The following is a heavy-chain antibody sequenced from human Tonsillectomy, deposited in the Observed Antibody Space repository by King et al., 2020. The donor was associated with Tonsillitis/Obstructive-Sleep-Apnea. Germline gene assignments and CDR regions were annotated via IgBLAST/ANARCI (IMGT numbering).Heavy chain of an antibody. V-gene: IGHV4-61*01. D-gene: IGHD5-24*01. Sequence: QLQESGPGLVRPSETLSLTCTVSGGSVSSVHYYWNWIRQPPGKGLEWIGYIYNKGRTDYNPSLKRRVTISVDTANNQFSLKLTSMTAADTAQYYCARVGRRDGYNGIDYWGPGTRVTVSS. J-gene: IGHJ4*02. CDR2: IYNKGRT. CDR3: ARVGRRDGYNGIDY. CDR1: GGSVSSVHYY.